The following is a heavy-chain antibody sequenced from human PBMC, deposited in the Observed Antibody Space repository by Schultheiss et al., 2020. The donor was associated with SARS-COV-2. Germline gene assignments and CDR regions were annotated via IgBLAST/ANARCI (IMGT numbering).Heavy chain of an antibody. CDR1: GFTFSGSA. V-gene: IGHV3-48*04. Sequence: GGSLRLSCAASGFTFSGSAMHWVRQASGKGLEWVSYISSSGSTIYYADSVKGRFTISRDNAKNSLYLQMNSLRAEDTAVYYCAKGGAQYYYYYYMDVWGKGTTVTVSS. D-gene: IGHD4/OR15-4a*01. J-gene: IGHJ6*03. CDR3: AKGGAQYYYYYYMDV. CDR2: ISSSGSTI.